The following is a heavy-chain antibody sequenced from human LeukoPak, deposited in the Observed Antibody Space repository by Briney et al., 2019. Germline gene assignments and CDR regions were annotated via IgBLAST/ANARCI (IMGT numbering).Heavy chain of an antibody. Sequence: GASVKVSCTVSGYTLTELSMHWVRQAPGKGLEWMGGFDPEDGETIYAQEFQGRVTMTEDTSTDTAYMELSSLRSEDTAVYYCATAGSSPSLGDFDYWGQGTLVTVSS. CDR1: GYTLTELS. V-gene: IGHV1-24*01. J-gene: IGHJ4*02. CDR3: ATAGSSPSLGDFDY. D-gene: IGHD6-6*01. CDR2: FDPEDGET.